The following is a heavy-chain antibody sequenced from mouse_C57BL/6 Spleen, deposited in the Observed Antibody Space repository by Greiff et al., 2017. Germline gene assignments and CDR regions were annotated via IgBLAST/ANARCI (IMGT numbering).Heavy chain of an antibody. D-gene: IGHD1-1*01. J-gene: IGHJ3*01. CDR1: GYTFTSYW. CDR2: LDPSDCTT. CDR3: ASGGYYGSTPFAY. Sequence: QVQLQQPGAELVMPGASVKLSCKASGYTFTSYWMHWVKQRPGQGLEWIGELDPSDCTTNYNQKFKGKDTLTVDKSSSTAYMQLSSLTSEDSAVYVCASGGYYGSTPFAYWGQGTLVTVSA. V-gene: IGHV1-69*01.